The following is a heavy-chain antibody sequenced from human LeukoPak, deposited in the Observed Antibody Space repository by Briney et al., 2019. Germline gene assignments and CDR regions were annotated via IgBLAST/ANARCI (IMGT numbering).Heavy chain of an antibody. CDR2: INPNSGGT. J-gene: IGHJ4*02. D-gene: IGHD6-19*01. V-gene: IGHV1-2*06. CDR1: GYTFTGYY. CDR3: ARDRTRRLVRWGSSLDY. Sequence: ASVKVSCKASGYTFTGYYMHWVRQAPGQGLEWMGRINPNSGGTNYAQKFQGRVTMTRDTSISTAYMELSRLRSDDTAVYYCARDRTRRLVRWGSSLDYWGQGTLVTVSS.